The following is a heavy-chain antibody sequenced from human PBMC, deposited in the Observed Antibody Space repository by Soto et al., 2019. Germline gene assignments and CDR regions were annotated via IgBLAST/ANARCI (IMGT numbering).Heavy chain of an antibody. Sequence: SETLSLTCTVSGGSISSGGYYWSWIRQHPGKGLEWIGYIYYSGSTYYNPSLKSRVTISVDTSKNQFSLKLSSVTAADTAVYYCARGPRNYVVFDYWGQGTLVTVTS. V-gene: IGHV4-31*03. D-gene: IGHD1-7*01. CDR1: GGSISSGGYY. J-gene: IGHJ4*02. CDR2: IYYSGST. CDR3: ARGPRNYVVFDY.